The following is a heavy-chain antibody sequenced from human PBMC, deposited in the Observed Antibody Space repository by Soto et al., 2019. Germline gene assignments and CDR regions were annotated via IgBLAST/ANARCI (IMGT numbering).Heavy chain of an antibody. J-gene: IGHJ4*02. CDR3: ARHRIEVVWRGFGY. CDR2: SSYNGGT. D-gene: IGHD1-1*01. Sequence: SETLSLTCTVFTDSNNFSNSYWGWIRQPPGEGLQWIGSSSYNGGTLFNPSLKGRVDISIDASKRQSSLQVTSVTAADSAVYYCARHRIEVVWRGFGYWGQGRPVTVSS. V-gene: IGHV4-39*01. CDR1: TDSNNFSNSY.